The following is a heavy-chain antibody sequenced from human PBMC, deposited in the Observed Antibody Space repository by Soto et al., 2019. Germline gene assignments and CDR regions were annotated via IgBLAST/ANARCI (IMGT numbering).Heavy chain of an antibody. CDR3: ATARGYFDWSYYYYGMDV. J-gene: IGHJ6*02. D-gene: IGHD3-9*01. Sequence: SETLSLTCAVYGGSFSGYYWSWIRQPPGKGLEWIGEINHSGSTNYNPSLKSRVTISVDTSKNQFSLKLSSVTAADTAVYYCATARGYFDWSYYYYGMDVWGQGTMVTVSS. CDR1: GGSFSGYY. V-gene: IGHV4-34*01. CDR2: INHSGST.